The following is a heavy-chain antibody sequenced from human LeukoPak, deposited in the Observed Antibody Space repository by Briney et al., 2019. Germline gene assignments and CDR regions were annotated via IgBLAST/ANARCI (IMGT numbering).Heavy chain of an antibody. CDR3: ARSRSGSFDY. J-gene: IGHJ4*02. CDR2: INTDGRGT. V-gene: IGHV3-74*01. Sequence: PGGSLRLSCAASGYTFSSFWIHWVRQAPGKGLVWVSRINTDGRGTTYADSVKGRFTISRDNAQNTLYLQMNSLRAEDTAVYYCARSRSGSFDYWGQGTLVSVSS. CDR1: GYTFSSFW. D-gene: IGHD3-22*01.